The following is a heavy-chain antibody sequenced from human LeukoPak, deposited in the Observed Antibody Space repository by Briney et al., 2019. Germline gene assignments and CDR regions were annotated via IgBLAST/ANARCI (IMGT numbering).Heavy chain of an antibody. CDR1: GVSISSSFW. Sequence: SGTLSLTCAVSGVSISSSFWYSWVRPPPEKGLEWIGETHVSGSTNYNPSLQSRVTISLDKSKNQFSLDLSSVTAADTAVYYCASLRPDYDILTGYNYWGQGTLVTVS. CDR3: ASLRPDYDILTGYNY. J-gene: IGHJ4*02. D-gene: IGHD3-9*01. CDR2: THVSGST. V-gene: IGHV4-4*02.